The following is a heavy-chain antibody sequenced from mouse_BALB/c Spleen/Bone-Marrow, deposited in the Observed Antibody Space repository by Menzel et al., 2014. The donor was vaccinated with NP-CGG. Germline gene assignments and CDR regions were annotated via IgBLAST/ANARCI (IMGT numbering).Heavy chain of an antibody. V-gene: IGHV2-9*02. J-gene: IGHJ2*01. D-gene: IGHD6-1*01. CDR1: GFSLTSYG. CDR2: IWAGGST. CDR3: ASNPYFDY. Sequence: VKLMESGPGLVSPSQSLSITCTVSGFSLTSYGLHWVRQPPGKGLEWLGVIWAGGSTNYNSALMSRLSISKDNSKSQVFLKMNSLQTDDTAMYYCASNPYFDYWGQGTTLTVSS.